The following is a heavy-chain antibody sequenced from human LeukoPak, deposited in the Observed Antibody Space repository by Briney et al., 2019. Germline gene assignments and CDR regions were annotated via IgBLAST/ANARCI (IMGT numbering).Heavy chain of an antibody. CDR3: ARMDSYYGMDV. CDR2: IYYTGST. CDR1: GGSISSYY. V-gene: IGHV4-59*08. Sequence: SETLSLTCTVSGGSISSYYWSWIRQPPGKGLEWIGYIYYTGSTSYNPSLKSRVTISVDTSKTQISLRLSSVTAADTAAYYCARMDSYYGMDVWGQGTTVTVSS. J-gene: IGHJ6*02.